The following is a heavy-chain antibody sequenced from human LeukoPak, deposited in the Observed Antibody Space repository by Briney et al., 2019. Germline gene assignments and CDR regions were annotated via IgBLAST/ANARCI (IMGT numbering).Heavy chain of an antibody. CDR1: GGSISSYY. Sequence: SETLSLTCTVSGGSISSYYWSWIRQPPGKGLEWIGYIYYSGSTNYNPSLKSRVTISVDTSKNQFSLKLSSVTAADTAVYYCARDPSDYGGNSGFDYSRQGTLVTVSS. CDR3: ARDPSDYGGNSGFDY. D-gene: IGHD4-23*01. CDR2: IYYSGST. V-gene: IGHV4-59*01. J-gene: IGHJ4*02.